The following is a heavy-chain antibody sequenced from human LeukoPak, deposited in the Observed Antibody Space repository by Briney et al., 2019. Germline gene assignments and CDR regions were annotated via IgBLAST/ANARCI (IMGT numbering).Heavy chain of an antibody. J-gene: IGHJ4*02. Sequence: GGSLRLSCAASGFTFSSYSMNWVRQAPGKGLEWVGNIIQDGSDKNYMDSVKGRFTISRDNPKNLLFLQINSLRVEDTAVYYCARETPRRGETRDGYRWGQGTLVTVSS. D-gene: IGHD5-24*01. CDR3: ARETPRRGETRDGYR. CDR2: IIQDGSDK. CDR1: GFTFSSYS. V-gene: IGHV3-7*01.